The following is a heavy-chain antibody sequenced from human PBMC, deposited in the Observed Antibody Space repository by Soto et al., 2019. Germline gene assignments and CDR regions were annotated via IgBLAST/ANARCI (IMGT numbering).Heavy chain of an antibody. Sequence: PGGSLRLSCASSGFTFSNAWMNWVRQAPGKGLEWVGRIKSKTDGGTTDYAAPVKGRFTISRDDSKNTLYLQMNSLKTEDTAVYYCTKASPTAYCGGDCYSLANWGQGTLVTVSS. V-gene: IGHV3-15*07. CDR2: IKSKTDGGTT. J-gene: IGHJ4*02. CDR3: TKASPTAYCGGDCYSLAN. CDR1: GFTFSNAW. D-gene: IGHD2-21*01.